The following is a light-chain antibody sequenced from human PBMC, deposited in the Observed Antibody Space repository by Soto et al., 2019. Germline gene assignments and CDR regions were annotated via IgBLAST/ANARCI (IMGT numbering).Light chain of an antibody. Sequence: QAVVTQPPSVSGAPGQRVTISCTGSSSNIGAGYDVHWYQQLPGTAPKLLIYGNSNRPSGVPDRFSGSKSGTSASLAITGLQAEDEAAYYCQSYDSSLFVVFGGGTKLTVL. CDR2: GNS. CDR1: SSNIGAGYD. J-gene: IGLJ2*01. V-gene: IGLV1-40*01. CDR3: QSYDSSLFVV.